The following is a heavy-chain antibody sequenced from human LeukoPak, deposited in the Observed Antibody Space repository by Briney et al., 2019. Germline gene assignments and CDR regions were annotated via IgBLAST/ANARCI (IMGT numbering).Heavy chain of an antibody. CDR1: VGSISVSTC. CDR2: IYHSGST. D-gene: IGHD3-16*01. J-gene: IGHJ4*02. V-gene: IGHV4-4*02. Sequence: SGTLSLTCAVSVGSISVSTCWVWFGKPPGKGLEWIGKIYHSGSTNYNPSLKSRVTISVDKSKNQFSLKLSSVTAADTAVYYCATLERGFDYWGQGTLVTVSS. CDR3: ATLERGFDY.